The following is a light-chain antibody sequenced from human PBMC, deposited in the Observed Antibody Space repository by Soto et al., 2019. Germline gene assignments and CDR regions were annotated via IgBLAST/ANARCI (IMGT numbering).Light chain of an antibody. CDR1: NSDIGAYKY. CDR3: SSYTSSNTYV. J-gene: IGLJ1*01. V-gene: IGLV2-14*01. Sequence: QSALTQPASVSGSPGQSIAISCTGTNSDIGAYKYVSWYQQHPGKAPKLMIYEVSSRPSGVSDRFSGSKSGNTASLTISGLQAEDEADYYCSSYTSSNTYVFGTGTKLTVL. CDR2: EVS.